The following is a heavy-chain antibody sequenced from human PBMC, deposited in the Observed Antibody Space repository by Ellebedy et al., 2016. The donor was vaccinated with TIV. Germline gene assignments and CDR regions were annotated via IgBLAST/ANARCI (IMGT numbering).Heavy chain of an antibody. Sequence: GGSLRLSCAASGFSFRSYWMSWVRQASGKELEWVANLRQDENEKYYLDSVKGRFTISRDNAKNSLYLQMNSLSAEDTAVYYCATDGSYGDYVFPAHAFEIWGQGTKVTVSS. CDR3: ATDGSYGDYVFPAHAFEI. CDR1: GFSFRSYW. V-gene: IGHV3-7*01. J-gene: IGHJ3*02. D-gene: IGHD4-17*01. CDR2: LRQDENEK.